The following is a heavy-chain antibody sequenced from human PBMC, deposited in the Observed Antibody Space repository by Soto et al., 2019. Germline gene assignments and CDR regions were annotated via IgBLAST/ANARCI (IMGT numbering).Heavy chain of an antibody. CDR3: ARLGLGSSWSALGRGMDV. V-gene: IGHV3-11*01. CDR1: GFTFSDYY. D-gene: IGHD6-13*01. J-gene: IGHJ6*02. CDR2: ISSSGSTI. Sequence: VQLLESGGGLVQPGGSLRLSCAASGFTFSDYYMSWIRQAPGKGLEWVSYISSSGSTIYYADSVKGRFTISRDNAKNSLYLQMNSLRAEDTAVYYCARLGLGSSWSALGRGMDVWGQGTTVTVSS.